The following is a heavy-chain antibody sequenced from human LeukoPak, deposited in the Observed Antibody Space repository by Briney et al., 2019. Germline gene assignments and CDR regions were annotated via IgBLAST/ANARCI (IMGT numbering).Heavy chain of an antibody. J-gene: IGHJ4*02. CDR1: GFTFSSYS. Sequence: GGSLRLSCATSGFTFSSYSMNWVRQAPGKGLEWVSSISSSSSYIYYADSVKGRFTISRDNAQNSLYLQMNSLRAEDTAVYYCARGSSTSCFDYWGQGTLVTVSS. V-gene: IGHV3-21*01. D-gene: IGHD2-2*01. CDR2: ISSSSSYI. CDR3: ARGSSTSCFDY.